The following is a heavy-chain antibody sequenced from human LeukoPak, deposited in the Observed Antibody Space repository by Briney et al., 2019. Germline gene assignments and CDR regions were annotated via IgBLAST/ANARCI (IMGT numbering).Heavy chain of an antibody. Sequence: SETPSLTCTVSGGSISSYYWSWIRQPPGKGLEWIGYIYYSGSTNYNPSLKSRVTISVDTSKNQFSLKLSSVTAADTAVYYCARRIAAAGYYFDYWGQGTLVTVSS. CDR3: ARRIAAAGYYFDY. CDR2: IYYSGST. J-gene: IGHJ4*02. V-gene: IGHV4-59*01. CDR1: GGSISSYY. D-gene: IGHD6-13*01.